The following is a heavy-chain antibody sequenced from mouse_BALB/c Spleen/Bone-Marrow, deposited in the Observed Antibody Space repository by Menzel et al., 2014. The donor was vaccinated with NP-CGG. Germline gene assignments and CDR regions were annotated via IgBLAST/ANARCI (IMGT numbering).Heavy chain of an antibody. J-gene: IGHJ2*01. CDR3: TRRAAYYFDY. V-gene: IGHV1-4*01. D-gene: IGHD3-3*01. CDR2: INPSSGFT. Sequence: VQLQQPGAELARPGASVKMSCKASGYTFTTYPMNWVKQRPGQGLEWIAYINPSSGFTNYNQKFKDKATLTADKSSSTAYMQLSSLTSEDSAVYYCTRRAAYYFDYWGQGTALTVSS. CDR1: GYTFTTYP.